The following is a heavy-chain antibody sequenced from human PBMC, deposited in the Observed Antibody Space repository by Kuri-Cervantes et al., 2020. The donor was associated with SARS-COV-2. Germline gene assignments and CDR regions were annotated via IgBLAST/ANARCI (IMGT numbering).Heavy chain of an antibody. CDR2: IRSKAYGGTT. Sequence: GGSLRLSCSVSRFPFSSSWMRWVRQAPGKGPEWVGFIRSKAYGGTTEYAASVKGRFTISRDDSKNTLYLQMNSLKTEDTAVYYCTTDRWNIVVVPAAIRYYYYGMDVWGQGTTVTVSS. CDR1: RFPFSSSW. D-gene: IGHD2-2*01. CDR3: TTDRWNIVVVPAAIRYYYYGMDV. J-gene: IGHJ6*02. V-gene: IGHV3-15*01.